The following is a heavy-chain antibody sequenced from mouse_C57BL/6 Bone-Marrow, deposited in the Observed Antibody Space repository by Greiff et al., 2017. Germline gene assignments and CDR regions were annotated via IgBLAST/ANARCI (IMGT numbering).Heavy chain of an antibody. CDR2: IYPGSGST. V-gene: IGHV1-55*01. J-gene: IGHJ3*01. D-gene: IGHD2-1*01. Sequence: QVHVKQPGAELVKPGASVKMSCKASGYTFTSYWITWVKQRPGQGLEWIGDIYPGSGSTNYNEKFKSKATLTVDTSSSTAYMQLSSLTSEDSAVYYCAPIYYGNPWGQGTLVTVSA. CDR3: APIYYGNP. CDR1: GYTFTSYW.